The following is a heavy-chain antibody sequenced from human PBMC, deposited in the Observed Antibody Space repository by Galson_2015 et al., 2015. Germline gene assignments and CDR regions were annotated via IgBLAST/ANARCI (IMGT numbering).Heavy chain of an antibody. CDR1: GYSFTSYW. Sequence: QSGAEVKKPGESLRISCKGSGYSFTSYWISWVRQMPGKGLEWMGRIDPSDSYTNYSPSFQGHVTISADKSISTAYLQWSSLKASDTAMYYCARHEEYCSGGSCYSTWLDPWGQGTLVTVSS. D-gene: IGHD2-15*01. V-gene: IGHV5-10-1*01. J-gene: IGHJ5*02. CDR3: ARHEEYCSGGSCYSTWLDP. CDR2: IDPSDSYT.